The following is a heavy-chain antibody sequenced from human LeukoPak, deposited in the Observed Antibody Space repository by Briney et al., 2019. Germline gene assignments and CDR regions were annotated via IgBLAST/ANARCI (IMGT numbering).Heavy chain of an antibody. CDR1: GFTFSSYG. J-gene: IGHJ4*02. CDR3: AKDLRLLWFGELAY. Sequence: GGSLRLSCAASGFTFSSYGMHWVRQAPGKGLEWVAFIRYDGSNKYYADSVKGRFTISRDNSKNTLYLQMNSLRAEDTAVYYCAKDLRLLWFGELAYWGQGTLVTVSS. CDR2: IRYDGSNK. V-gene: IGHV3-30*02. D-gene: IGHD3-10*01.